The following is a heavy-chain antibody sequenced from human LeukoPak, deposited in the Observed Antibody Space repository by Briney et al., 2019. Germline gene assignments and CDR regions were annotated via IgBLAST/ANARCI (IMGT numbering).Heavy chain of an antibody. D-gene: IGHD3-10*01. V-gene: IGHV1-18*01. CDR3: ARALPVYTVGFGELLFDY. Sequence: GASVKVSCKASGYTFTSYGISWVRQAPGQGLEWMGWISAYNGNTNYAQKLQGRVTMTTDTSTSTAYMELRSLRSDDTAVYYCARALPVYTVGFGELLFDYWGQGTLVTVSS. CDR1: GYTFTSYG. CDR2: ISAYNGNT. J-gene: IGHJ4*02.